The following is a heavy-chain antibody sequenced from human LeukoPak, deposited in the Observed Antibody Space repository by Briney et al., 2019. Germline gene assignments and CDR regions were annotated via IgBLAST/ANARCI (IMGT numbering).Heavy chain of an antibody. CDR1: GFTFSNYD. CDR2: ISSSGSAV. V-gene: IGHV3-48*03. Sequence: GGSLRLSCAASGFTFSNYDMHWVRQAPGKGLEWVSYISSSGSAVYYADSLKGRSTISRDNAKSSLYLQMNSLRAEDTAVYYCAKDLAQQWLIVFDYWGQGTLVTVSS. CDR3: AKDLAQQWLIVFDY. J-gene: IGHJ4*02. D-gene: IGHD6-19*01.